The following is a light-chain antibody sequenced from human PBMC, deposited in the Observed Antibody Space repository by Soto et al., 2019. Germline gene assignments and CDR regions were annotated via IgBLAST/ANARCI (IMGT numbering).Light chain of an antibody. CDR2: IAS. CDR1: QDISSF. CDR3: QQRYSVPLT. V-gene: IGKV1-39*01. Sequence: DIQLTQSPSSLSASVGDRVTITCRASQDISSFLNWYQQKPGRAPNLLISIASSLESWVPSRFSGSGSGTDFTLTISSLQPEDFATYYCQQRYSVPLTFGGGTNVENK. J-gene: IGKJ4*01.